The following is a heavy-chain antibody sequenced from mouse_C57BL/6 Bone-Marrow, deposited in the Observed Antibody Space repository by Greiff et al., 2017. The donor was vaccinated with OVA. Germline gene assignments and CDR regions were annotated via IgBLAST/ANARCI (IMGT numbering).Heavy chain of an antibody. D-gene: IGHD2-5*01. Sequence: QVQLQQPGAELVKPGASVKLSCKASGYTFTSYWMHWVKQRPGRGLEWIGRIDPNSGGTKYNEKFKSKATLTVDKPYSTAYMQLSSLTSEDSAVSYCASAGAYYSNYVGVAYWGQGTLVTVSA. J-gene: IGHJ3*01. CDR3: ASAGAYYSNYVGVAY. CDR2: IDPNSGGT. V-gene: IGHV1-72*01. CDR1: GYTFTSYW.